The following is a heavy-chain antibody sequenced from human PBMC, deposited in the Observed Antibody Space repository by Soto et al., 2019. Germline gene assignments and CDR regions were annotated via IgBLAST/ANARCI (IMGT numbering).Heavy chain of an antibody. J-gene: IGHJ4*02. CDR3: ARDGSGWSAS. D-gene: IGHD6-19*01. Sequence: EVQLVESGGGLFQPGGSLRLSCVVSGFTFTNSWRSWLRQAQGKGLEWVANINGDGREKYSIDSVKGRFTVSRDNARNSLYLQMNGLRVEDTAVYYFARDGSGWSASWGQGTLVTVSS. CDR2: INGDGREK. CDR1: GFTFTNSW. V-gene: IGHV3-7*04.